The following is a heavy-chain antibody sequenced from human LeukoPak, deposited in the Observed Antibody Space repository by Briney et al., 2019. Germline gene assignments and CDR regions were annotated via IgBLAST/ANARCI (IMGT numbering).Heavy chain of an antibody. CDR3: ARAMDTAMVPFDY. CDR1: GGSFSGYY. D-gene: IGHD5-18*01. V-gene: IGHV4-34*01. CDR2: INHSGST. J-gene: IGHJ4*02. Sequence: RTSETLSLTCAVYGGSFSGYYWSWIRQPPGKGLEWIGEINHSGSTNYNPSLKSRVTISVDTSKNQFSLKLSSVTAADTAVYYCARAMDTAMVPFDYWGQGTLVTVSS.